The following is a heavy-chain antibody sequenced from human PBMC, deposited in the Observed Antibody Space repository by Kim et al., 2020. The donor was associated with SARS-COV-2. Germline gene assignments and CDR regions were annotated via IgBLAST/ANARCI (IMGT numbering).Heavy chain of an antibody. V-gene: IGHV4-39*01. CDR1: GGSISSGDFY. J-gene: IGHJ5*02. D-gene: IGHD4-4*01. Sequence: SETLSLTCAVFGGSISSGDFYWGWIRQPPGKGLEWIGNIDYTGTTYYSPSLKSRVSMSVDSSKNQFSLRLTSLTAVDTAVYYCARPYRRRGGGAWFDPWGQGTLVTVSS. CDR2: IDYTGTT. CDR3: ARPYRRRGGGAWFDP.